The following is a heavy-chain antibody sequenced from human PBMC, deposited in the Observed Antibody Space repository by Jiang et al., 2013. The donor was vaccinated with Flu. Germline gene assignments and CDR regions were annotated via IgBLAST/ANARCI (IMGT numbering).Heavy chain of an antibody. CDR2: IIPIFGTA. CDR3: AGPNNPEGMATWNDAFDI. Sequence: PGSSVKVSCKASGGTFSSYAISWVRQAPGQGLEWMGGIIPIFGTANYAQKFQGRVTITADKSTSTAYMELSSLRSEDTAVYYCAGPNNPEGMATWNDAFDIWGQGTMVTVSS. CDR1: GGTFSSYA. D-gene: IGHD5-24*01. J-gene: IGHJ3*02. V-gene: IGHV1-69*06.